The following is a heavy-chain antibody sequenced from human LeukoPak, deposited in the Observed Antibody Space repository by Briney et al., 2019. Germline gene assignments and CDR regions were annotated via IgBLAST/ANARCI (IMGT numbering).Heavy chain of an antibody. Sequence: SETLSLTCTVSGYSISSGYYWGWIRQPPGKGLEWIGSIYHSGSTNYNPSLKSRVTMSVDTSKNQFSLKLSSVTAADTAVYYCARDRGVVLIHDLWGRGTLVTVSS. CDR3: ARDRGVVLIHDL. CDR1: GYSISSGYY. V-gene: IGHV4-38-2*02. CDR2: IYHSGST. D-gene: IGHD2-8*01. J-gene: IGHJ2*01.